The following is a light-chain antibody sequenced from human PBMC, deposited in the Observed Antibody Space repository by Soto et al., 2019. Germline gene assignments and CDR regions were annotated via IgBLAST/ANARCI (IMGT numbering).Light chain of an antibody. CDR3: QQYYRYPWT. V-gene: IGKV1-8*01. J-gene: IGKJ1*01. Sequence: AIRMTQSPSSLSASTGDRVTITCRASQGISSYLAWYQQKPGKAPKLLIYAASTLQSGVPSRFSGSGSGTEFTLTISCLQSEDFATYYCQQYYRYPWTFGQGTKVETK. CDR2: AAS. CDR1: QGISSY.